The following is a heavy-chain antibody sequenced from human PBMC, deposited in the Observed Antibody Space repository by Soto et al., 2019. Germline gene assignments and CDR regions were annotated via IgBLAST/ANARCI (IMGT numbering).Heavy chain of an antibody. CDR2: INDGSEE. CDR3: ARDDLFVDNGLDH. Sequence: QVQLVESGGGVVRPGTSLRLSCAATGFSFSAHGMHWVRQAPGKGLEWLAVINDGSEEGYADSVRGRFTISSDNARNILYVQMDNLRADDSALCYCARDDLFVDNGLDHWGQGNLVNVSS. J-gene: IGHJ4*02. D-gene: IGHD1-1*01. CDR1: GFSFSAHG. V-gene: IGHV3-33*01.